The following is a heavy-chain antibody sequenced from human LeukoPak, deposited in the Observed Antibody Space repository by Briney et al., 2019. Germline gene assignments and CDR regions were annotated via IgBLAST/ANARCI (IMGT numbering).Heavy chain of an antibody. CDR1: GYIFTNYW. J-gene: IGHJ4*02. V-gene: IGHV5-51*01. CDR2: IYPGDSDF. D-gene: IGHD5-24*01. CDR3: ARGEMATTHPYFDF. Sequence: PGASLKISCKGSGYIFTNYWIGWVRQMPGIGLEWMGIIYPGDSDFKYSPSFQVQVTISADKSISTAYLQWSSLKASDTAMYYCARGEMATTHPYFDFWGRGTLVTVSS.